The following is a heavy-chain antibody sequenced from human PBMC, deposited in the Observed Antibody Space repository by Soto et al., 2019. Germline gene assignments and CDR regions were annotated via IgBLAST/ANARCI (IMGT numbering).Heavy chain of an antibody. CDR2: ISYDGSNK. J-gene: IGHJ6*03. Sequence: QVQLVESGGGVVQPGRSLRLSCAASGVTFSSYGMHWVRQAPGKGLEWVAVISYDGSNKYYADSVKGRFTISRDNSKNTVYLQMNSLRAEDTAVYYCAKDKSSSWYYYYYMDVWGKRTTVTVSS. CDR1: GVTFSSYG. D-gene: IGHD6-13*01. CDR3: AKDKSSSWYYYYYMDV. V-gene: IGHV3-30*18.